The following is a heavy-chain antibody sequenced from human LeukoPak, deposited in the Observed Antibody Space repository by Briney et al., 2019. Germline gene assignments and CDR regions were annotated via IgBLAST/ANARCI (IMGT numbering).Heavy chain of an antibody. CDR2: INPNSGGT. D-gene: IGHD2-8*01. CDR3: ARDSYCTNGVCPKDY. J-gene: IGHJ4*02. CDR1: GYTFTGYY. Sequence: GASVKVSCKASGYTFTGYYMQWVRQAPGQGLEWMVWINPNSGGTNYAQKFQGRVTMTRDTSISTAYMELSRLRSDDTAVYYCARDSYCTNGVCPKDYWGQRTLVTVSS. V-gene: IGHV1-2*02.